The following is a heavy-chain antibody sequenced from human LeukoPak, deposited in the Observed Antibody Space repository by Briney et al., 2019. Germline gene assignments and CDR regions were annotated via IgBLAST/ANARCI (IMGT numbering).Heavy chain of an antibody. J-gene: IGHJ4*02. CDR2: IIPIFGTA. V-gene: IGHV1-69*05. CDR3: ARSTAMAPYYFDY. Sequence: SVKVSCKASGGTFSSYAISWVRQAPGQGLEWMGGIIPIFGTANYAQKFQGRVTITTDESTSTAYMELSSLRSEDTAVYYCARSTAMAPYYFDYWGQGTLVTVSS. D-gene: IGHD5-18*01. CDR1: GGTFSSYA.